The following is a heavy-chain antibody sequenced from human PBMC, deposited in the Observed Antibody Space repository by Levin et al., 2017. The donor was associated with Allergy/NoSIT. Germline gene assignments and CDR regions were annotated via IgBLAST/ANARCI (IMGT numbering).Heavy chain of an antibody. CDR3: ARDNIGLPDAFDI. CDR1: GFTFDDYA. Sequence: GGSLRLSCAASGFTFDDYAMHWVRQAPGKGLGWVSGISWNSGSIGYADSVKGRFTISRDNAKNSLYLQMNSLRTEDTALYFCARDNIGLPDAFDIWGQGTMVIVSS. D-gene: IGHD3-10*01. J-gene: IGHJ3*02. V-gene: IGHV3-9*01. CDR2: ISWNSGSI.